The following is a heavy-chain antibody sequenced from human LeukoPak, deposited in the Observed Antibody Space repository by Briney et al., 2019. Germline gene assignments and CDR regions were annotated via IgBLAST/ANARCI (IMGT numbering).Heavy chain of an antibody. V-gene: IGHV4-31*03. CDR1: GGSISSGGYY. J-gene: IGHJ3*02. Sequence: SETLSLTCTVSGGSISSGGYYWGWIRQHPGKGLEWIGYIYYSGSTYYNPSLKSRVTISVDTSKNQFSLKLSSVTAADTAVYYCARFLPDPTYGQAFDIWGQGTMVTVSS. CDR2: IYYSGST. D-gene: IGHD2-21*01. CDR3: ARFLPDPTYGQAFDI.